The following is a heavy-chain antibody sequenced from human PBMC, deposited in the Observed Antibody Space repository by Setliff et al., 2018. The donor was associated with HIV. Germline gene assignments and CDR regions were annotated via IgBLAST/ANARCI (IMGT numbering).Heavy chain of an antibody. Sequence: ASVKVSCKASTYTFSSYVINWVRQAPGQGLEWMGRISVYNGNTIYAQKLQGRVIMTTDTSTSTAYMGLRSLRSDDTAMYYCATQRDIVMVPGQGGFDIWAQGTMVTVS. CDR3: ATQRDIVMVPGQGGFDI. V-gene: IGHV1-18*01. CDR1: TYTFSSYV. CDR2: ISVYNGNT. J-gene: IGHJ3*02. D-gene: IGHD2-2*01.